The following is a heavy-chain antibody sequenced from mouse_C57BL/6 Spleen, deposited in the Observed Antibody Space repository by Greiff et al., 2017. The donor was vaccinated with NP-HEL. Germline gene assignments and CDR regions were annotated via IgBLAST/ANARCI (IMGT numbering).Heavy chain of an antibody. D-gene: IGHD2-4*01. CDR3: ARKDYGFAY. Sequence: LKESGPELVKPGASVKISCKASGYSFTGYYMNWVKQSPEKSLEWIGEINPSTGGTTYNQKFKAKATLTVDKSSSTAYMQLKSLTSEDSAVYYCARKDYGFAYWGQGTLVTVSA. CDR1: GYSFTGYY. V-gene: IGHV1-42*01. CDR2: INPSTGGT. J-gene: IGHJ3*01.